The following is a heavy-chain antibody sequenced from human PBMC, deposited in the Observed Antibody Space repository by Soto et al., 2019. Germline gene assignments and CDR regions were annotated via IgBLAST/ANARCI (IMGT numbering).Heavy chain of an antibody. CDR3: ARDLGCIQLSVIDY. V-gene: IGHV3-30-3*01. CDR2: ISYDGSNK. CDR1: GFTFSSYA. Sequence: QVQLVESGGGVVQPGRSLRLSCAASGFTFSSYAMHWVRQAPGKGLEWVAVISYDGSNKYYADSVKGRFTISRDNSKNTLYLQMNSLRAEDTAVYYCARDLGCIQLSVIDYWGQGTLVTVSS. D-gene: IGHD5-18*01. J-gene: IGHJ4*02.